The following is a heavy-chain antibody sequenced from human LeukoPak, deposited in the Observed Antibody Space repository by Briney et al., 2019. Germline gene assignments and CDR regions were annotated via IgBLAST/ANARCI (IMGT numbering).Heavy chain of an antibody. CDR2: FYYTGST. CDR1: GGSFSTYY. CDR3: ARSAVRGGLFDY. J-gene: IGHJ4*02. D-gene: IGHD3-10*01. Sequence: SETLSPTCTFSGGSFSTYYWNWIRQPPGKGLEWIGYFYYTGSTNYNPSLKSRVTISVDTSKNQFSLELRSVTAADTALYYCARSAVRGGLFDYWGQGTLVTVSS. V-gene: IGHV4-59*01.